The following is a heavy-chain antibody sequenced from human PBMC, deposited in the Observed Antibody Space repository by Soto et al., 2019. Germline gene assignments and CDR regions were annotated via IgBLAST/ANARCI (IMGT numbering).Heavy chain of an antibody. V-gene: IGHV1-8*01. D-gene: IGHD3-10*01. CDR3: ARGRYRFGSGSYYPRWVVP. Sequence: VSCKASGYTFTSYDINWVRQATGQGLEWMGWMNPNSGNTGYAQKFQGRVTMTRNTSISTAYMELSSLRSEDTAVYYCARGRYRFGSGSYYPRWVVPWCPETLVTVSS. J-gene: IGHJ5*02. CDR1: GYTFTSYD. CDR2: MNPNSGNT.